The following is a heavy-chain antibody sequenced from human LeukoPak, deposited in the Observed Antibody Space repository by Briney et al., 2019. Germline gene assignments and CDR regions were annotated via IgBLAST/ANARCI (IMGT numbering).Heavy chain of an antibody. CDR3: ARVTGYVMEDYFDY. D-gene: IGHD6-13*01. CDR1: GGSFSGYY. V-gene: IGHV4-34*01. CDR2: INHSGST. Sequence: SETVSLTCAVYGGSFSGYYWSWVRQPPGKGLEWIGEINHSGSTNYNPSLKSRVTISVDTSKNQFSLRLSSVTAADTAVYYCARVTGYVMEDYFDYWGQGTLVTVSS. J-gene: IGHJ4*02.